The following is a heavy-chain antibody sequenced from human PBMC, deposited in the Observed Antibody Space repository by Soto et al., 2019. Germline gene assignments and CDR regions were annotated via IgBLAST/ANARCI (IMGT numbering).Heavy chain of an antibody. Sequence: QVQLQESGPGLLKPSGTLSLTCGVSSGSISSDNWWSWVRQTPGKGLELVGEIYHSGATNYNPSLKSRVNITVDKSKNQFSLELSSVTAADTAVYYCAKSSLNDFPYYSYHMDDWGKGTTVTVSS. D-gene: IGHD1-1*01. CDR2: IYHSGAT. V-gene: IGHV4-4*02. J-gene: IGHJ6*03. CDR1: SGSISSDNW. CDR3: AKSSLNDFPYYSYHMDD.